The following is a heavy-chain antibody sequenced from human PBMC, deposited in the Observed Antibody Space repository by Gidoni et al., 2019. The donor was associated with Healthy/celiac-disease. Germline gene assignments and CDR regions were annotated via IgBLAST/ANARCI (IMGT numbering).Heavy chain of an antibody. CDR2: SSGRGGST. CDR3: AKSVVGVAALRY. CDR1: GFTCSRHA. V-gene: IGHV3-23*01. D-gene: IGHD2-15*01. Sequence: EVQLLESGGGLVQPGGSLSLSCAASGFTCSRHAMNWVRQAPGKGLGWVTASSGRGGSTYYEDSVKGRFTISRDNCKNTLYLQMNSMRAEDTAVYYCAKSVVGVAALRYWGQGTLVTVSA. J-gene: IGHJ4*02.